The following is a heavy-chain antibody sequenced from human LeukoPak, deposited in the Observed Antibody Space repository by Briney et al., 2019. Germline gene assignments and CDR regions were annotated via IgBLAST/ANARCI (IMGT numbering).Heavy chain of an antibody. CDR1: GFTFGDYS. D-gene: IGHD2-15*01. J-gene: IGHJ4*02. CDR2: IRNKASGGTT. Sequence: PGGSPRLSCTASGFTFGDYSMTWFRQAPGKGLEWVSFIRNKASGGTTEHAASVRGRFTTSRDDSKSIAYLQMNSLKTEDTALYYCTRDRIMTDFWGQGTLVTVSS. CDR3: TRDRIMTDF. V-gene: IGHV3-49*03.